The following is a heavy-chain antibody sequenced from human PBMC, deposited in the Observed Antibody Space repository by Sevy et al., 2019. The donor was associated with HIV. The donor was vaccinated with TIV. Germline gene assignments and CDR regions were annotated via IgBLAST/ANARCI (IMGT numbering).Heavy chain of an antibody. D-gene: IGHD6-13*01. V-gene: IGHV1-2*02. CDR1: GYTFTGYY. Sequence: ASVKVSCKASGYTFTGYYMHWVRQAPGQGLEWMGWINPNSGGTNYAQKFQGRVTMTRDTSISTAYMELSRLRSDDTAVYYCARDKRPPLAAAAYYYYYMDVWGKGTTVTVSS. CDR3: ARDKRPPLAAAAYYYYYMDV. J-gene: IGHJ6*03. CDR2: INPNSGGT.